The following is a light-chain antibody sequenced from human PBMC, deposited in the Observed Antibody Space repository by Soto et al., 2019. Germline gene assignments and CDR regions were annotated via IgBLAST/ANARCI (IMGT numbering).Light chain of an antibody. J-gene: IGLJ1*01. CDR2: DVS. V-gene: IGLV2-14*03. Sequence: QSVLTQPASVSGSPGQSITISCTGTSSDVGGYNYVSWYQHHPGKAPKLLIYDVSNRPSGVSNRFSGSKSDNTASLTISGLQPGDEADYYCSSYAPSNTRQIVFGTGTKVTVL. CDR1: SSDVGGYNY. CDR3: SSYAPSNTRQIV.